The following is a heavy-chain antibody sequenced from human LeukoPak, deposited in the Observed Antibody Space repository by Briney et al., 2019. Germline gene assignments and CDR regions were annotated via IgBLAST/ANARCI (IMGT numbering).Heavy chain of an antibody. V-gene: IGHV4-38-2*02. CDR3: ARRTFGGVIAY. J-gene: IGHJ4*02. CDR2: IYHSGRT. CDR1: GYSITSGFY. D-gene: IGHD3-16*02. Sequence: SETLSLTCTVSGYSITSGFYWGWIRQPPGKGLEWIGSIYHSGRTYYNPSLKSRVTLSVDTSKNQFSLKLSSVTAADTAVYYCARRTFGGVIAYWGQGTLVTVSS.